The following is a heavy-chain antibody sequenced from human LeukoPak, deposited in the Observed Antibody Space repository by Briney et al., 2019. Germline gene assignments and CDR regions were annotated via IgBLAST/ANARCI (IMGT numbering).Heavy chain of an antibody. CDR1: GFTFSSYA. Sequence: GRSLRLSCAASGFTFSSYAMHWVRQAPGKGLEWVAVISYDGSNKYYADSVKGRFTISRDNSKNTLYLQMNSLRAEDTAVYYCARGFRVYYYYGMDVWGQGTTVTVSS. CDR3: ARGFRVYYYYGMDV. J-gene: IGHJ6*02. D-gene: IGHD3-10*01. V-gene: IGHV3-30-3*01. CDR2: ISYDGSNK.